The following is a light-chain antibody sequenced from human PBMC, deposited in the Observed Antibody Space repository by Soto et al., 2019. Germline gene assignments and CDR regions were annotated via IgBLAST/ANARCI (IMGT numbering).Light chain of an antibody. CDR2: SAS. J-gene: IGKJ3*01. CDR3: QHYYSFPFT. CDR1: QDIKNY. Sequence: VISMTQSPSLLSASTGDRVTISCRMSQDIKNYLAWYQQRPGKAPALLIYSASTLQNGVPSRFSGSWSGTDFTRTIGRLQSEDFATYYCQHYYSFPFTFGRGTKVDV. V-gene: IGKV1D-8*01.